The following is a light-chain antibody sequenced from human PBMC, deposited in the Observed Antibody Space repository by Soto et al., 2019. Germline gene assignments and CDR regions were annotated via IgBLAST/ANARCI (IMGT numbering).Light chain of an antibody. CDR3: AAWDDSLSGVV. V-gene: IGLV1-47*01. J-gene: IGLJ3*02. CDR1: TSNLGSNF. CDR2: RNN. Sequence: QSVLTQPTSASGTPGQRVTISCSGSTSNLGSNFIYWYQQLPGAAPKLLISRNNQRPSGVPDRFSGSKSGTSASLAISGLRSEDEADYHCAAWDDSLSGVVFGGGTQLTVL.